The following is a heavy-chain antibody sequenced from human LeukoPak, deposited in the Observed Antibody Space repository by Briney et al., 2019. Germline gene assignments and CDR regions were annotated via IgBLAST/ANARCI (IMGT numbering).Heavy chain of an antibody. CDR3: ARGAITMIVVGYWYFDL. Sequence: ASVTVSCKASGYTFTGYYMHWVRQAPGQGLEWMGWINPNSGGTNYAQKFQGRVTMTRDTSISTAYMELSRLRSDDTAAYYCARGAITMIVVGYWYFDLWGRGTLVTVSS. V-gene: IGHV1-2*02. J-gene: IGHJ2*01. CDR2: INPNSGGT. D-gene: IGHD3-22*01. CDR1: GYTFTGYY.